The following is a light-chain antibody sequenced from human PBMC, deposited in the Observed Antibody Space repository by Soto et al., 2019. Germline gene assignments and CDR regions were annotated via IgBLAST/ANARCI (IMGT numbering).Light chain of an antibody. V-gene: IGLV2-8*01. Sequence: QSVLTEPPCASVSPGQSVTISCTGTSSDVGGYNYVSWYQQHPGKAPKLMIYEVSKRPSGVPDRFSGSKSGNTASLTVSGLQAEDEADYYCSSYAGSNNHVFGTGTKVTVL. J-gene: IGLJ1*01. CDR2: EVS. CDR1: SSDVGGYNY. CDR3: SSYAGSNNHV.